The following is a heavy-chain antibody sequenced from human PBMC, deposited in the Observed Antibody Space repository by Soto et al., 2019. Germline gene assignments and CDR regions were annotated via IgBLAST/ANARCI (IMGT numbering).Heavy chain of an antibody. J-gene: IGHJ4*02. CDR2: INHSGST. CDR3: ARARQGWWSRDGVNFDY. D-gene: IGHD2-15*01. Sequence: ETLILSCTFYGASFRGSYWSGIRQPPGKGLEWIGEINHSGSTNYNPSLKSRVTISVDTSKNQFSLKLSSVTAADTAVYYCARARQGWWSRDGVNFDYWGQGTLVPVSS. CDR1: GASFRGSY. V-gene: IGHV4-34*01.